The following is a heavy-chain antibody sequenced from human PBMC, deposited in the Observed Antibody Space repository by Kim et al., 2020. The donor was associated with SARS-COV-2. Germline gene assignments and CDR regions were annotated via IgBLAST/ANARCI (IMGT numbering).Heavy chain of an antibody. D-gene: IGHD2-15*01. J-gene: IGHJ4*02. V-gene: IGHV1-69*13. CDR3: AVGAPRSQVVVERKYFDY. CDR1: GGTFSSYA. Sequence: SVKVSCKASGGTFSSYAISWVRQAPGQGLEWMGGIIPIFGTANYAQKFQGRVTITADESTSTAYMELSSLRSEDTAVYYCAVGAPRSQVVVERKYFDYWGQGTLVTVSS. CDR2: IIPIFGTA.